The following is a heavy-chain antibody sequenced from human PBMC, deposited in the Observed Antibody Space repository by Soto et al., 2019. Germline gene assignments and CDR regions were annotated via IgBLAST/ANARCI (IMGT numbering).Heavy chain of an antibody. CDR3: AKFSYSSSWYGYYYGMDV. J-gene: IGHJ6*02. D-gene: IGHD6-13*01. CDR1: GGSISSGGYY. CDR2: IYYSGST. V-gene: IGHV4-31*03. Sequence: QVQLQESVPGLVKPSQTLSLTCTVSGGSISSGGYYWSWIRQHPGKGLEWIGYIYYSGSTYYNPSLKSRVTISVDTSKTQFSLKLSSVTAADTAVYYCAKFSYSSSWYGYYYGMDVWGQGTTVTVSS.